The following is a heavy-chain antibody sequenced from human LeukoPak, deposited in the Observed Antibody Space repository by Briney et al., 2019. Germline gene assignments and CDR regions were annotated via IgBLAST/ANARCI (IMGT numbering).Heavy chain of an antibody. CDR1: GGSISNYY. CDR3: VRHLYSSGWYGSDY. J-gene: IGHJ4*02. D-gene: IGHD6-19*01. Sequence: ASETLSLTCTVSGGSISNYYWSWIRQPPGKGLEWIGYIFYSGSTNYNPSLKSRLTISVDTSKNQFSLKLTSVTAADTAVYYCVRHLYSSGWYGSDYWGQGTLVTVSS. CDR2: IFYSGST. V-gene: IGHV4-59*08.